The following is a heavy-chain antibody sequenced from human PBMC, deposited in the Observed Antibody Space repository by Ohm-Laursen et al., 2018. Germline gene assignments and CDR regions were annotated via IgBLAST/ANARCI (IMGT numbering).Heavy chain of an antibody. Sequence: SLTLSCAASGFTFSSYAMHWVRQAPGKGLEYVSAISSNGGSTYYANSVKGRFTIFRDNSKNTLYLQMYSLIAEDTAEYYCSNVLLGGGMDVWGQGTTVTGSS. CDR1: GFTFSSYA. J-gene: IGHJ6*02. D-gene: IGHD2/OR15-2a*01. V-gene: IGHV3-64*01. CDR3: SNVLLGGGMDV. CDR2: ISSNGGST.